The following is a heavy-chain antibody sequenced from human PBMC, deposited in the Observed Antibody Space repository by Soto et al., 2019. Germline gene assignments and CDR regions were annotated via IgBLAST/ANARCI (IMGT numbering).Heavy chain of an antibody. CDR1: GYTFTGYY. V-gene: IGHV1-2*02. D-gene: IGHD3-22*01. Sequence: ASVKVSCKXSGYTFTGYYMHWVRQAPGQGLEWMGWINPNSGGTNYAQKFQGRVTMTRDTSISTAYMELSRLRSDDPAVYYCACDSSGYYYDYWGQGTLVTVSS. CDR2: INPNSGGT. CDR3: ACDSSGYYYDY. J-gene: IGHJ4*02.